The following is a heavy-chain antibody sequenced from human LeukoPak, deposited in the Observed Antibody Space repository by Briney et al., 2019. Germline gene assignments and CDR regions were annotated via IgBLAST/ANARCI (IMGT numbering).Heavy chain of an antibody. J-gene: IGHJ4*02. Sequence: GGSLRLSCTACGFSFSGHWMHWARQLPGKGLVWVSRISPTGSTTSYADSVKGRFTVSRDNAKNTLYLQVNNLRAEDTAVYYCARDQKVYFDYWGQGTLVTVSS. CDR3: ARDQKVYFDY. V-gene: IGHV3-74*01. CDR2: ISPTGSTT. CDR1: GFSFSGHW.